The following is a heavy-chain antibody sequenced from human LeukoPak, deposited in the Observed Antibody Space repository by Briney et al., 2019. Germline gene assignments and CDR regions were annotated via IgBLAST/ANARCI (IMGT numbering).Heavy chain of an antibody. CDR1: RFTFGSYY. J-gene: IGHJ6*02. CDR2: INMDGSSA. D-gene: IGHD2-15*01. Sequence: PGGSLRLSCAASRFTFGSYYMHWVRQAPGKGLVWVSRINMDGSSASYADSVKGRFTISRDNAKNTLFLQMNSLRLEDTAVYYCASPTGYCSGGSCRRAHYYYGMDVWGQGTRVTVSS. V-gene: IGHV3-74*01. CDR3: ASPTGYCSGGSCRRAHYYYGMDV.